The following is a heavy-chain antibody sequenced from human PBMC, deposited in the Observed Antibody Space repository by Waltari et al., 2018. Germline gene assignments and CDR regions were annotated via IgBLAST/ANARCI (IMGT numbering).Heavy chain of an antibody. V-gene: IGHV3-74*01. CDR2: IRNEGSRT. CDR1: GFTFSDYW. CDR3: ARVEPADYIGTDY. D-gene: IGHD3-10*01. J-gene: IGHJ4*02. Sequence: EVRLVESGGGSVQPGGSLRLSCEVSGFTFSDYWMHWVRQSPGKGLMWVARIRNEGSRTRYADSVEGRFTISRDNTKNTLYLQMHSLTAEDTAVYFCARVEPADYIGTDYWGPGTLVTVSS.